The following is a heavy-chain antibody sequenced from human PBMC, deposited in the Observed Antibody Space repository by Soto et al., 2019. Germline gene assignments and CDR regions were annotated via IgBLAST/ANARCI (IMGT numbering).Heavy chain of an antibody. Sequence: SVKVSCKASGGTFSSYAFSWVRQAPGQGLEWMGGIIRIFHTPTYAQKFQGRVTITADESTSTAYMELISLRSDDTAVYYCVNRSDGYNSASLDYWGQGTLVTVSS. CDR3: VNRSDGYNSASLDY. V-gene: IGHV1-69*13. D-gene: IGHD5-18*01. J-gene: IGHJ4*02. CDR1: GGTFSSYA. CDR2: IIRIFHTP.